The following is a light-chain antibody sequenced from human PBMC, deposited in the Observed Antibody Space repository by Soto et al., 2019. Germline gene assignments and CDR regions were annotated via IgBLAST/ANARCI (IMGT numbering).Light chain of an antibody. CDR1: QSVSSSY. J-gene: IGKJ2*01. Sequence: EIVLTQSPGTLSLSPGERATLSCRASQSVSSSYLAWYQQKPGQAPRLLIYGASRRATGIADRFSGSGYGTDFSVTISRLEPEDCAVYYCEQYGSSPPYTFGQGTKLEIK. CDR3: EQYGSSPPYT. CDR2: GAS. V-gene: IGKV3-20*01.